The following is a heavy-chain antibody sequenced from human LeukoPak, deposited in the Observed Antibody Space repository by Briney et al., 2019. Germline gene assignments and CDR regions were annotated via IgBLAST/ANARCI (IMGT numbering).Heavy chain of an antibody. CDR3: ARDYTQYYYYYYMDV. J-gene: IGHJ6*03. CDR2: INTDGSST. V-gene: IGHV3-74*01. D-gene: IGHD3-16*01. CDR1: GFTFSSYW. Sequence: GGSLRLSCAASGFTFSSYWMHWVRQAPGKGLVWVSLINTDGSSTNYADSVRGRFTISRDNAKNTLHLQMNSLRAEGTAVYYCARDYTQYYYYYYMDVWGKGTTVTVSS.